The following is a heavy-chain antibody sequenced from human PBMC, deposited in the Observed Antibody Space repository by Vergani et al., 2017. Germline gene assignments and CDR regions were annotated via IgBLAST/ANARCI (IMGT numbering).Heavy chain of an antibody. D-gene: IGHD3-16*01. V-gene: IGHV7-4-1*02. CDR3: VGDAGGVWGSSGAF. CDR2: INTNTGNP. J-gene: IGHJ4*02. CDR1: GATFRSNT. Sequence: QVQLVQSGAEVKKPGSSVKVSCKASGATFRSNTISWVRQVPGQGLEWMGRINTNTGNPTYAKGFTGRFVFSLDTSVSTAYLQISSLKAEDTAVYYCVGDAGGVWGSSGAFWGQGTTVTVSS.